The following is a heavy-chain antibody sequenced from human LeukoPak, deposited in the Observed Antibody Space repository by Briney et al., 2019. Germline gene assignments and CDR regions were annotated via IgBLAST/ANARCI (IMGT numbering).Heavy chain of an antibody. J-gene: IGHJ4*02. CDR2: IYGSGNP. D-gene: IGHD1-26*01. CDR1: GGSMGNYY. CDR3: ARQGYTVSYYFLDY. V-gene: IGHV4-4*07. Sequence: SETLSLTCTVSGGSMGNYYWNWIRQPAGRGLEWIGRIYGSGNPTYNPSLKSRVTLSRDTSNNQFSLRLTSVTAADSAVYFCARQGYTVSYYFLDYWSQGTLVTVSS.